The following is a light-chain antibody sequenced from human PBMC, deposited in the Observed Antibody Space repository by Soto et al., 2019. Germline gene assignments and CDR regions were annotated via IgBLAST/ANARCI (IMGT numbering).Light chain of an antibody. CDR3: QQYGRP. V-gene: IGKV3-20*01. Sequence: DIVLTQSPATLSLSPGERATLSCRASQSVTSDYLAWYQQKPGQAPRLLIHGASSRATGIPDRFSGSGSGTDFTLTISRLEPEDFAVYYCQQYGRPFGQGTKVDIK. CDR2: GAS. J-gene: IGKJ1*01. CDR1: QSVTSDY.